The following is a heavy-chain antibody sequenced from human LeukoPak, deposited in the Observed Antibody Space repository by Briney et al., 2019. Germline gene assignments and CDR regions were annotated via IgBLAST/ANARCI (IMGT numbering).Heavy chain of an antibody. CDR1: GGSISTYY. D-gene: IGHD6-13*01. V-gene: IGHV4-59*12. CDR2: IHYSGST. J-gene: IGHJ4*02. CDR3: ARGLSSSLPAAALDY. Sequence: KPSETLSLTCPVSGGSISTYYWSWIRQPPGKGLEWNGYIHYSGSTNYNPSLKSRVTISVDTSNNQFSLKVSSVTAADTAVYYCARGLSSSLPAAALDYWGQGTLVTVSS.